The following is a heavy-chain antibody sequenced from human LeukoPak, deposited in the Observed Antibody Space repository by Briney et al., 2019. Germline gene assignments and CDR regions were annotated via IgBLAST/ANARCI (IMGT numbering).Heavy chain of an antibody. J-gene: IGHJ5*02. CDR3: AKDQFPYYDFWSGYYH. CDR1: GFNFYNYA. CDR2: IGSDAGVT. D-gene: IGHD3-3*01. V-gene: IGHV3-23*01. Sequence: PGGSLRLSCTASGFNFYNYAMNWVRQAPGKGLEWVSVIGSDAGVTYYTDSVKGRFTISRDNSKNTLYLQMNSLRAEDTAVYYCAKDQFPYYDFWSGYYHWGQGTLVTVSS.